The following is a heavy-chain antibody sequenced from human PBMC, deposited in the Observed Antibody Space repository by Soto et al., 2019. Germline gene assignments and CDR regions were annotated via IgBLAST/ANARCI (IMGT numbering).Heavy chain of an antibody. CDR3: GRDRSMIVVVPGY. J-gene: IGHJ4*02. CDR2: ISHDGSDT. Sequence: QVQLVESGGGVVQPGRSLRLSCAASGFTFSPYGMHWVRQAPGKGLEWVSFISHDGSDTYYADSVKGRFTISRDNSKNTLYLQMNSLRAEDTAVYYCGRDRSMIVVVPGYWGQGTLVTVSS. CDR1: GFTFSPYG. D-gene: IGHD3-22*01. V-gene: IGHV3-30-3*01.